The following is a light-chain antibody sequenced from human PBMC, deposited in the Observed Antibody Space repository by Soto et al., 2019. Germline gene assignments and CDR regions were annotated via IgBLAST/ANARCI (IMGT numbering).Light chain of an antibody. CDR1: HDVSRN. Sequence: DIQMTQSPSSLSASEGDRVTITCQSSHDVSRNLHWFQQNPGEAPQLLIYDASNLERGVPSRFSGSGSGTDFTLTISSLQPEDVATYYCQQYNSMLSFGGGTEVEIK. CDR2: DAS. J-gene: IGKJ4*01. V-gene: IGKV1-33*01. CDR3: QQYNSMLS.